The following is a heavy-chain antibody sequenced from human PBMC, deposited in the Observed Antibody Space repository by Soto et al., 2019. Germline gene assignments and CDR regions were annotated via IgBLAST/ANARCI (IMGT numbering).Heavy chain of an antibody. J-gene: IGHJ2*01. CDR1: GGCISGGIYY. D-gene: IGHD3-22*01. CDR2: IYHSGST. V-gene: IGHV4-30-4*01. Sequence: QVQLQESGPGLVKPSETLSLTCTVSGGCISGGIYYWSWVRQSPGKGLEWIGYIYHSGSTFYNPSLSRRVTASRDTSKIQLCLRLSSVTAADSAVYFCAGEIRPLTTDWYFDLWGRGTLVTVSS. CDR3: AGEIRPLTTDWYFDL.